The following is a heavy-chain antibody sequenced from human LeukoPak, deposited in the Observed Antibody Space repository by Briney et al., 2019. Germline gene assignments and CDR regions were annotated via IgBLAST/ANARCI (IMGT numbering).Heavy chain of an antibody. V-gene: IGHV3-30-3*01. Sequence: GGSLRLSCATSGFTFSSYALHWVRQAPGKGLEWVAVISYDGTSKYYADSVKGRFTISRDNSKNTLYLQMNSLRPEDTAVYYCASLAGSSGWFLAPNDYWGQGTLATVSS. CDR2: ISYDGTSK. D-gene: IGHD6-19*01. CDR3: ASLAGSSGWFLAPNDY. CDR1: GFTFSSYA. J-gene: IGHJ4*02.